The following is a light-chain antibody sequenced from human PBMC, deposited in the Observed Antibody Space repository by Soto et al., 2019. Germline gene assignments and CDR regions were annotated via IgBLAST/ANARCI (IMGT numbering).Light chain of an antibody. Sequence: QITQSPASLSASVGDRVTIPCQASPDHYNYLNWYQQKPGKGPKLLIYDASTLETGVPSRFSGSGSGTDFTFTISSLQPEDIATYYCQHYDDPSGFTFGPGTKVDLK. CDR3: QHYDDPSGFT. J-gene: IGKJ3*01. CDR2: DAS. V-gene: IGKV1-33*01. CDR1: PDHYNY.